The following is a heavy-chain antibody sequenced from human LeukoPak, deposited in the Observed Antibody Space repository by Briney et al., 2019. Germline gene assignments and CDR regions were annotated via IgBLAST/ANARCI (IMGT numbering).Heavy chain of an antibody. CDR2: ISSSSSYI. Sequence: GGSLRLSCAASGFIFSSYSMNWVCQAPGKGLEWVSSISSSSSYIYYADSVKGRFTISRDNAKNSLYLQMNSLRAEDTAVYYCATTFGVFWSGYPVDYWGQGTLVTVSS. D-gene: IGHD3-3*01. CDR3: ATTFGVFWSGYPVDY. J-gene: IGHJ4*02. V-gene: IGHV3-21*01. CDR1: GFIFSSYS.